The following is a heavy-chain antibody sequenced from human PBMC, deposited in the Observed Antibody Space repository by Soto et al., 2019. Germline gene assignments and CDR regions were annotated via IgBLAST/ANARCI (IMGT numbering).Heavy chain of an antibody. D-gene: IGHD3-22*01. J-gene: IGHJ5*02. CDR3: ARDPWAGHDSSGYYYSGSNWFDP. Sequence: ASVKVSCKASGYTFTSYGISWVRQAPGQGLEWMGWISAYNGNTNYAQKLQGRVTMTTDTSTSTAYMELRSLRSDVTAVYYCARDPWAGHDSSGYYYSGSNWFDPWGQGTLVTVSS. CDR1: GYTFTSYG. V-gene: IGHV1-18*01. CDR2: ISAYNGNT.